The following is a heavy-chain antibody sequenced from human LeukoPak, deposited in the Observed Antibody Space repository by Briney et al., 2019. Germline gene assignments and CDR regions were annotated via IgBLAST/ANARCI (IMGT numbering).Heavy chain of an antibody. Sequence: PSETLSLTCTVSGGSISSYYWSWIRQPPRKGLEWIAYIHYSGSTNYNPSLKSRVTISVDTSKNQFSLKLTSVTAAATAVYYCARHGTGGVYDYWGQGTVVTVSS. CDR3: ARHGTGGVYDY. V-gene: IGHV4-59*08. CDR2: IHYSGST. D-gene: IGHD1-1*01. CDR1: GGSISSYY. J-gene: IGHJ4*02.